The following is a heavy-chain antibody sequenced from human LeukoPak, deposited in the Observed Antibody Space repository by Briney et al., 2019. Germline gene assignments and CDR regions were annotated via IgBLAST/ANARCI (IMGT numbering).Heavy chain of an antibody. J-gene: IGHJ5*02. V-gene: IGHV1-2*02. CDR2: INPNSGGT. Sequence: GASVKVSCKASGYTFTGYYMHWVRQAPGQGLEWMGWINPNSGGTNYAQKFQGRVTMTRDTSISTAYMELSRLRSDDTAVYYCARSRGYSYGLYNWFDPWGQGTLVTVSS. CDR1: GYTFTGYY. D-gene: IGHD5-18*01. CDR3: ARSRGYSYGLYNWFDP.